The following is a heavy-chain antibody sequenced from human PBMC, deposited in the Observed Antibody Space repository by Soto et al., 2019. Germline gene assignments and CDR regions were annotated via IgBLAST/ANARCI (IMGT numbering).Heavy chain of an antibody. CDR1: GFTFSSYG. D-gene: IGHD2-15*01. V-gene: IGHV3-30*18. CDR3: AKGGYCSGGSCYYYFDY. J-gene: IGHJ4*02. CDR2: ISYDGSNK. Sequence: GGSLRLSCAASGFTFSSYGMHWVRQAPGKGLEWVAVISYDGSNKYYADSVKGRFTISRDNSKNTLYLQMNSLRAEDTAVYYCAKGGYCSGGSCYYYFDYWGQGTLVTVSS.